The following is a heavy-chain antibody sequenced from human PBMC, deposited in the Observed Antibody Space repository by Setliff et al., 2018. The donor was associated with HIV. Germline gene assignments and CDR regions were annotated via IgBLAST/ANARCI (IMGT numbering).Heavy chain of an antibody. V-gene: IGHV3-21*04. J-gene: IGHJ4*02. CDR3: AKDGYSDYLNSYFDY. CDR1: GFTFSSYN. D-gene: IGHD4-17*01. CDR2: ISSTSTYT. Sequence: GGSLRLSCAASGFTFSSYNMNWVRQAPGKGLEWVSSISSTSTYTYYADSLKGRFTTSRDNSKDTLYLQMNSLRAEDTAVYYCAKDGYSDYLNSYFDYWGQGTLVTVSS.